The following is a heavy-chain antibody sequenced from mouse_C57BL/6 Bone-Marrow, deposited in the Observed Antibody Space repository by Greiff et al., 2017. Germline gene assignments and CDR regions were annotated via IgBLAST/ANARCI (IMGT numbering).Heavy chain of an antibody. V-gene: IGHV14-4*01. CDR3: TLIYYDYDPAWLAY. CDR2: IDPENGDT. CDR1: GFNIKDDY. Sequence: EVQLQQSGAELVRPGASVKLSCTASGFNIKDDYMHWVKQRPEQGLEWIGWIDPENGDTEYASKFQGKATITADTSSNPAYLQLSSLTSEDTSVYYCTLIYYDYDPAWLAYWGQGTLVTVSA. J-gene: IGHJ3*01. D-gene: IGHD2-4*01.